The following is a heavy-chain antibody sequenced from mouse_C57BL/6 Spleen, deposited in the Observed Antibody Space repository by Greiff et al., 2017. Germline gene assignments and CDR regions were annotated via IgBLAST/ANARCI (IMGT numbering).Heavy chain of an antibody. CDR3: ARHDTTVPYAMDY. J-gene: IGHJ4*01. V-gene: IGHV5-9*01. Sequence: EVKLMESGGGLVKPGGSLKLSCAASGFTFSSYTMSWVRQTPEKRLEWVATISGGGGNTYYPDSVKGRFTISRDNAKNTLYLQMSSLRSEDTALYYCARHDTTVPYAMDYWGQGTSVTVSS. CDR1: GFTFSSYT. CDR2: ISGGGGNT. D-gene: IGHD1-1*01.